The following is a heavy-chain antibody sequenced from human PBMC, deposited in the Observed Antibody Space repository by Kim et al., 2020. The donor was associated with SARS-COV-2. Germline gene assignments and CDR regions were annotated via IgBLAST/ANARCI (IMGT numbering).Heavy chain of an antibody. CDR1: GFTFSSYW. Sequence: GGSLRLSCAVSGFTFSSYWMSWVRQAPGKGLEWVANIKQDGSEKYYVDSVKDRFTISRDNAKNSLYLQMNSLRAEDTAVYYCARDFMITFGGVIAYYYYGMDVWGQGTTVTVSS. D-gene: IGHD3-16*02. V-gene: IGHV3-7*03. J-gene: IGHJ6*02. CDR2: IKQDGSEK. CDR3: ARDFMITFGGVIAYYYYGMDV.